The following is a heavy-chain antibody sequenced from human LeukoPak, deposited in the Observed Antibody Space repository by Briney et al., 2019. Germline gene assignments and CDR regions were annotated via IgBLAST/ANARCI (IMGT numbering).Heavy chain of an antibody. CDR1: GYTFTCYY. Sequence: ASVKVSCKASGYTFTCYYMHWVRQAPGQGLEWMGWINPNSGGTNYAQKFQGRVTMTRDTSVSTAYMELSRLRSDDTAVYYCASYPPRSSTARDAFDIWGQGTMVTVSS. CDR3: ASYPPRSSTARDAFDI. CDR2: INPNSGGT. D-gene: IGHD2-2*01. J-gene: IGHJ3*02. V-gene: IGHV1-2*02.